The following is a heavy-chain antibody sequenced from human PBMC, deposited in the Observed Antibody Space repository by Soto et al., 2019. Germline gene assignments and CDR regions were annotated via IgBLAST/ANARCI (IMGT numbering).Heavy chain of an antibody. V-gene: IGHV4-30-2*01. Sequence: QLQLQESGSGLVKPSQTLSLTCAVSGGSITSGNSYSWSWIRQPPGKGLEWIGSISHTGSTSYNPSLKSRLTMSVDKSKNQFSLRLSSVTAADMAVYYCARAVSPYFGTWFDPWGQGILVTVSP. CDR1: GGSITSGNSYS. D-gene: IGHD3-10*01. CDR3: ARAVSPYFGTWFDP. CDR2: ISHTGST. J-gene: IGHJ5*02.